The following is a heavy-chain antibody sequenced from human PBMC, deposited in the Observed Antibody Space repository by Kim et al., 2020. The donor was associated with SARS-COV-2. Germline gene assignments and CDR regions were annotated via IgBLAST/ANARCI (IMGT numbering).Heavy chain of an antibody. Sequence: MYSADSVKGRFTIARDNAKNSLYLQMNSLRDEDTAVYYGARDSRGGSYFDSWGQGTLVTVSS. V-gene: IGHV3-48*02. D-gene: IGHD3-16*01. J-gene: IGHJ4*02. CDR3: ARDSRGGSYFDS. CDR2: M.